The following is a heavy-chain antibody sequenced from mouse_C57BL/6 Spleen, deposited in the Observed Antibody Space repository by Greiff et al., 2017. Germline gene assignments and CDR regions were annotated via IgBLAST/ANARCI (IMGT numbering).Heavy chain of an antibody. J-gene: IGHJ2*01. CDR3: ARAAAQADY. CDR1: GYTFTSYW. CDR2: IDPSDSYT. D-gene: IGHD3-2*02. V-gene: IGHV1-69*01. Sequence: QVQLQQPGAELVMPGASVKLSCKASGYTFTSYWMHWVKQRPGQGLEWIGEIDPSDSYTNYNQKFKGKSTLTVDKSSSTAYMQLSSLPSEDSAVYYCARAAAQADYWGQGTTLTVSS.